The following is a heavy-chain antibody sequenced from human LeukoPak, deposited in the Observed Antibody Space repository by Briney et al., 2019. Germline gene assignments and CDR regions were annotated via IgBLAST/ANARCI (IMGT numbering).Heavy chain of an antibody. V-gene: IGHV3-11*06. Sequence: GGSLRLSCAASGFTFSDYYMSWIRQAPGKGLEWVSYISSSSSYTNYADSVKGRFTISRDNAKNSLYLQMNSLRDEDTAVYYCARAGGLLWFGEVLESSDAFHIWGQGTMVTVSS. CDR1: GFTFSDYY. J-gene: IGHJ3*02. D-gene: IGHD3-10*01. CDR2: ISSSSSYT. CDR3: ARAGGLLWFGEVLESSDAFHI.